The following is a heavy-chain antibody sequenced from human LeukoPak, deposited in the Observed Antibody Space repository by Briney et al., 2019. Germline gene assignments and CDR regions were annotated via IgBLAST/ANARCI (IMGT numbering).Heavy chain of an antibody. Sequence: ASVKVSCKASGYTLTSYGISWVRQAPGQGLEWMGWISAYNGNTNYAQKLQGRVTMTTDTSTSTAYMELRSLRSDDTAVYYCARVIFDILTGYPTQLSDYWGQGTLVTVSS. CDR1: GYTLTSYG. CDR2: ISAYNGNT. D-gene: IGHD3-9*01. CDR3: ARVIFDILTGYPTQLSDY. J-gene: IGHJ4*02. V-gene: IGHV1-18*01.